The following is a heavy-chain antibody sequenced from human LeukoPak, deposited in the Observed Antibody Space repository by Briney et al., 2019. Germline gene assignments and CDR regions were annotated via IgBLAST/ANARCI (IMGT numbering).Heavy chain of an antibody. Sequence: PGGSLRLSCAASGFSLTTYGTHWLRQAPGKGLEWVAVISYDGSNKYYADSVKGRFTISRDNSKNTLYLQMNSLRAEDTAVYYCAKDIYPYGSGSYYRSPFDPWGQGTLVTVSS. J-gene: IGHJ5*02. CDR1: GFSLTTYG. CDR3: AKDIYPYGSGSYYRSPFDP. D-gene: IGHD3-10*01. V-gene: IGHV3-30*18. CDR2: ISYDGSNK.